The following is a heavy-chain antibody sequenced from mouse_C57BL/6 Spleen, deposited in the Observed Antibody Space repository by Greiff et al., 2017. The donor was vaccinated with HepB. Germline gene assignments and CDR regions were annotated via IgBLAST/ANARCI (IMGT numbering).Heavy chain of an antibody. CDR1: GYTFTSYW. V-gene: IGHV1-64*01. CDR3: ARSPYGSSYHYAMDY. CDR2: IHPNSGST. Sequence: VQLQQPGAELVKPGASVKLSCKASGYTFTSYWMHWVKQRPGQGLEWIGMIHPNSGSTNYNEKFKSKATLTVDKSSSTAYMQLSSLTSEDSAVYYCARSPYGSSYHYAMDYWGQGTSVTVSS. J-gene: IGHJ4*01. D-gene: IGHD1-1*01.